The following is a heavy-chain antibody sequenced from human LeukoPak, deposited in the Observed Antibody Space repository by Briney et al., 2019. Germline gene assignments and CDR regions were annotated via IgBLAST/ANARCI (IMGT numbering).Heavy chain of an antibody. Sequence: PSETLSLTCTVSGGSISSSHWSWIRQPPGKGLEWIGYIYYSGSTNYNPSLKSRVTISVDTSKNQFSLKLSSVTAADTAVYYCARAVVAATHRGNWFDPWGQGTLVTVSS. CDR1: GGSISSSH. V-gene: IGHV4-59*01. CDR3: ARAVVAATHRGNWFDP. J-gene: IGHJ5*02. CDR2: IYYSGST. D-gene: IGHD2-15*01.